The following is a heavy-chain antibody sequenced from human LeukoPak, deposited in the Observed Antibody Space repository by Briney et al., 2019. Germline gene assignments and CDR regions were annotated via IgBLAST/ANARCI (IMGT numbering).Heavy chain of an antibody. D-gene: IGHD2-2*01. Sequence: GGSLRLSCSASGFGFGDHGMSWVREVPGKGLEWVSGINWSGGSTGYADPVRGRFTISRDNAKNSLYLQMDSLTAEDTALYYCARAPITSPFYFDHWGQGTLVTVSS. V-gene: IGHV3-20*04. CDR2: INWSGGST. J-gene: IGHJ4*02. CDR1: GFGFGDHG. CDR3: ARAPITSPFYFDH.